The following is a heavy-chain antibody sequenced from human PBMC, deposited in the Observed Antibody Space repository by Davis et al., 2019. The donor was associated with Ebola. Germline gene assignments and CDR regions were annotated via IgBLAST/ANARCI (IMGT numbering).Heavy chain of an antibody. CDR3: ARVPLTGSGKGDAFDI. CDR1: GYSISSAYY. V-gene: IGHV4-38-2*02. Sequence: PSETLSLTCTVSGYSISSAYYWGWIRQPPGKGLEWIGSFYHSGSTYSNPSLKSRVTISVATSKNQFSLKLTSVTAADTAVYYCARVPLTGSGKGDAFDIWGQGTMVTVSS. CDR2: FYHSGST. J-gene: IGHJ3*02. D-gene: IGHD1-20*01.